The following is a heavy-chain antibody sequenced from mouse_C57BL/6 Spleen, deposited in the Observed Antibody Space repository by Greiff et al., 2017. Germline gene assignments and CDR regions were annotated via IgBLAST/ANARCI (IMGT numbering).Heavy chain of an antibody. CDR3: TVYGKEEGYYFGY. Sequence: EVQLQQSGAELVRPGASGRLSCTASGFNIQDDYMHWVKQRPEQGLEWIGWIDPENGDTEYASKFQGKATITADTSSNTAYLQLSSLTSEDSAVYYCTVYGKEEGYYFGYWGQGTTLTVSS. CDR1: GFNIQDDY. J-gene: IGHJ2*01. CDR2: IDPENGDT. V-gene: IGHV14-4*01. D-gene: IGHD2-1*01.